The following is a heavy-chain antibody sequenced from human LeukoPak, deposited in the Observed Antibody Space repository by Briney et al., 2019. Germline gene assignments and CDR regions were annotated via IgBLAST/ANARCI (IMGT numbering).Heavy chain of an antibody. V-gene: IGHV1-18*01. CDR3: ARDLEGILTGYYETDY. D-gene: IGHD3-9*01. CDR1: GYTFTSYG. J-gene: IGHJ4*02. Sequence: GASVKVSCKASGYTFTSYGISWVRQAPGQGLEWMGWISAYNGNTNYAQKLQGRVTMTTDTSTSTAYMELRSLRSDDTAVYYCARDLEGILTGYYETDYWGQGTLVTVSS. CDR2: ISAYNGNT.